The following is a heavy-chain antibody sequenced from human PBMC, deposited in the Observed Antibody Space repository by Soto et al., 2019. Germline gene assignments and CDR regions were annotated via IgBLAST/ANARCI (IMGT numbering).Heavy chain of an antibody. CDR1: GYAFINYA. D-gene: IGHD1-7*01. CDR3: SIAGGNTGTSDY. J-gene: IGHJ4*02. V-gene: IGHV1-18*01. CDR2: ISPSNDNS. Sequence: QVQMVQSGAEVKKPGTSVKVSCKASGYAFINYAVTWVRQAPGEGLEWMGWISPSNDNSYSAQKFQDRVTMSTETSSNTAYMGPRRLTSAGTAVYYWSIAGGNTGTSDYWGQGTLVTVSS.